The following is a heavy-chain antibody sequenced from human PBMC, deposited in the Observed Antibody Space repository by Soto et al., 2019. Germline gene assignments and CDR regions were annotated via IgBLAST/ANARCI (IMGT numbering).Heavy chain of an antibody. CDR3: AKDPYRAYCGGDCHPSYFDY. D-gene: IGHD2-21*02. J-gene: IGHJ4*02. Sequence: EVQLLESGGGLVQPGGSLRLSCAGSGFSFNTYTMTWVRQAPGKGLEWVSGITGSGGTTYYADSVKGRFTISRDNSKNTLYLQMTNLRAEDTAVYYCAKDPYRAYCGGDCHPSYFDYWGQGTLVTVSS. V-gene: IGHV3-23*01. CDR2: ITGSGGTT. CDR1: GFSFNTYT.